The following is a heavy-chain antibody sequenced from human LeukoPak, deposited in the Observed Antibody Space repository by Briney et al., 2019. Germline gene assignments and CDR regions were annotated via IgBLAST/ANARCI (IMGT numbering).Heavy chain of an antibody. V-gene: IGHV3-15*01. CDR3: TTDRPSWPEGHFDY. Sequence: GGSLRLSCAASGCTFSNAWMSWVRQAPGQGLELVGRSKSKTDAGTTDYAATVKGRSPIPRDDSKTTLYLQMNSLTTADTAVSYCTTDRPSWPEGHFDYWGQGPLVTVSS. J-gene: IGHJ4*02. CDR2: SKSKTDAGTT. D-gene: IGHD2-2*01. CDR1: GCTFSNAW.